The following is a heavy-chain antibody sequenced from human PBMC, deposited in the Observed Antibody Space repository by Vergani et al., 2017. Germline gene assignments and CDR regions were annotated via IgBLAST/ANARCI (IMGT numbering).Heavy chain of an antibody. V-gene: IGHV4-61*02. CDR2: IYTSGST. CDR3: AIKKSSTGGVDY. Sequence: QVQLQESGPGLVKPSQTLSLTCTVSGGSISSGSYYWSWIRQPAGKGLEWIGRIYTSGSTNYNPSLKSRVTISVDTSKNQFSLKLSSVTAADTAVYYCAIKKSSTGGVDYWGQGTLVTVSS. CDR1: GGSISSGSYY. D-gene: IGHD1-26*01. J-gene: IGHJ4*02.